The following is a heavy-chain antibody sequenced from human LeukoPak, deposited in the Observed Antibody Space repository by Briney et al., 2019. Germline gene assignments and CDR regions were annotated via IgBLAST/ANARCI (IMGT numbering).Heavy chain of an antibody. CDR3: ARGIQYYDYVWGSYRPNWFDP. J-gene: IGHJ5*02. D-gene: IGHD3-16*02. Sequence: SETLSLTCTVSGGSISSYYWSWIRQPPGKGLEWIGEINHSGSTNYNPSLKSRVTISVDTSKNQFSLKLSSVTAADTAVYYCARGIQYYDYVWGSYRPNWFDPWGQGTLVTVSS. V-gene: IGHV4-34*01. CDR2: INHSGST. CDR1: GGSISSYY.